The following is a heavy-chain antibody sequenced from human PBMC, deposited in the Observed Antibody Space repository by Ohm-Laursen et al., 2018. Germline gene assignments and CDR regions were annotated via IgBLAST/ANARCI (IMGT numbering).Heavy chain of an antibody. D-gene: IGHD3-3*01. CDR3: ARDASGDFNDAFDT. V-gene: IGHV3-20*01. CDR1: GFTFSSYG. J-gene: IGHJ3*02. Sequence: SLRLSCTASGFTFSSYGMNWVRQAPGKGLEWISGINWNGGSTDYVDSVKGRFTISRDNVKNSLYLQMNSLRAEDTAFYHCARDASGDFNDAFDTWGQGTMVTVSS. CDR2: INWNGGST.